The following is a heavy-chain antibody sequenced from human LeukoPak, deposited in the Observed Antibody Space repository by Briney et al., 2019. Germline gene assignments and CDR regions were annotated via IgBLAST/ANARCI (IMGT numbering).Heavy chain of an antibody. CDR1: GGSISSYY. V-gene: IGHV4-59*08. D-gene: IGHD5-18*01. Sequence: PSETLSLTCTVSGGSISSYYWSWIRQPPGKGLEWIGYIYYSGSTNYNPSLKSRVTISVDTSKNQFSLKLSSVTAADTAVYYYARGSRGYSYGYDYWGQGTLVTVSS. CDR3: ARGSRGYSYGYDY. J-gene: IGHJ4*02. CDR2: IYYSGST.